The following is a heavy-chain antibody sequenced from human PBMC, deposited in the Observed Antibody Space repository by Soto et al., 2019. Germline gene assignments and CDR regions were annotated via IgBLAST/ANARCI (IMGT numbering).Heavy chain of an antibody. Sequence: GGSLRLSCTASGFTVSNSFLSWVRQAPGKGLEWVSAIFGGGDTYYSDSVKGRFTISRDNSRNTLYLQMTSLRAEDTAVYYCARHSIQAGLFDSWGHGTLVTVSS. V-gene: IGHV3-66*04. CDR1: GFTVSNSF. CDR2: IFGGGDT. CDR3: ARHSIQAGLFDS. J-gene: IGHJ5*01. D-gene: IGHD2-2*02.